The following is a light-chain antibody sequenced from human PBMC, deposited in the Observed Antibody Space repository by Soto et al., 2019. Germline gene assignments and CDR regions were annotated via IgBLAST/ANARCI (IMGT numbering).Light chain of an antibody. J-gene: IGKJ2*01. CDR1: QSVRSQ. CDR2: DAS. V-gene: IGKV3-11*01. Sequence: EIVLTQSPATLSLSPGERATLFCRASQSVRSQLAWYQQKPGQAPRLLISDASNRATGIPARFSGSGSGTDFTLTISRLEPEDFAVYFCQQYGRSPPTFGPGTKLDIK. CDR3: QQYGRSPPT.